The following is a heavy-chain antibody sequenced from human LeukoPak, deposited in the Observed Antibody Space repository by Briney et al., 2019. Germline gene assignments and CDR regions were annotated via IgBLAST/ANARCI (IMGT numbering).Heavy chain of an antibody. CDR1: GGTFSSYA. V-gene: IGHV1-69*10. CDR3: ADAQNYYDSSDLDAFDI. CDR2: IIPILGIA. D-gene: IGHD3-22*01. J-gene: IGHJ3*02. Sequence: SVKVSCKASGGTFSSYAISWVRQAPGQGLEWMGGIIPILGIANYAQKFQGRVTITADKSTSTAYMELSSLRSEDTAVYYCADAQNYYDSSDLDAFDIWGQGTMVTVSS.